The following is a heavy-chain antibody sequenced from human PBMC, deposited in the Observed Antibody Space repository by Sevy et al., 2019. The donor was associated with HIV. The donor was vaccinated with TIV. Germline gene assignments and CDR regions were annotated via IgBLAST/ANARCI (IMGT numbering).Heavy chain of an antibody. Sequence: GGSLRLSCAASGFTFSRYGMHWVRQAPGKGLEWVAVISFDGSEKYYGDSVKGRFTISRDNSKNTLYLAMSSLSPEDTAVYYCAKLDYDILTGNPDYWGQGTLVTVSS. V-gene: IGHV3-30*18. D-gene: IGHD3-9*01. CDR3: AKLDYDILTGNPDY. CDR1: GFTFSRYG. CDR2: ISFDGSEK. J-gene: IGHJ4*02.